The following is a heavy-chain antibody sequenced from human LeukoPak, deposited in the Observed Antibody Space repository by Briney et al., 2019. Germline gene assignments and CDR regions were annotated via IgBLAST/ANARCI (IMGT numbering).Heavy chain of an antibody. CDR2: IYHSGST. D-gene: IGHD5-12*01. Sequence: SETLSLTCTVSGGSISSSSYYWGWIRQPPGKGLEWIGYIYHSGSTYYNPSLKSRVTISVDRSKNQFSLKLSSVTAADTAVYYCASGGYSGYDRNYWGQGTLVTVSS. CDR3: ASGGYSGYDRNY. V-gene: IGHV4-30-2*01. CDR1: GGSISSSSYY. J-gene: IGHJ4*02.